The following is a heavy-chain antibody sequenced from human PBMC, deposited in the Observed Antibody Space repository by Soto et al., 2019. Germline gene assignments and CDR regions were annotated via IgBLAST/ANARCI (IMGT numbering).Heavy chain of an antibody. CDR3: AKDPVYNSGRKRAFDY. D-gene: IGHD6-19*01. J-gene: IGHJ4*02. CDR2: IYYSGST. V-gene: IGHV4-31*03. CDR1: GGSISSVDYY. Sequence: PSETLSLTCTVSGGSISSVDYYWSWIRQHPGKGLEWIGYIYYSGSTYYSPSLRSRVTISVDTSKNQFSLKLRSVTAADTAVYYCAKDPVYNSGRKRAFDYWGQGTLVTVSS.